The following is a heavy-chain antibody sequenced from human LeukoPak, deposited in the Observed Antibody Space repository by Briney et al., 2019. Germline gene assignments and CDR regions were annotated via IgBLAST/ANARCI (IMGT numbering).Heavy chain of an antibody. CDR3: ERGSVGYCFDS. D-gene: IGHD5/OR15-5a*01. Sequence: KPGSYLRLSCAASGFTFSGYNLNSARLSPGTGLEWVSSINDTSRYIYYADSVKGRFIISIDNANNSLYLQMNSLRADDTAVYYCERGSVGYCFDSRGQGTLAT. CDR1: GFTFSGYN. J-gene: IGHJ5*01. CDR2: INDTSRYI. V-gene: IGHV3-21*04.